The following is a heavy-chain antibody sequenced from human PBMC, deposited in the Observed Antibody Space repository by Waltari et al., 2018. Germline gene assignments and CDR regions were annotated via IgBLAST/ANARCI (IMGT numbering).Heavy chain of an antibody. D-gene: IGHD2-21*01. Sequence: EVQLVESGGGLVQSGGSLRLSCTASGFSFSNYDMNWVRQAPGKGLGWVSYISSGGSTIYYADSRKGRFTVSRDNAKNSVHLQMNSLRAGDTAMYYCASLEGTTVIGGYWGQGTLVTVSS. CDR3: ASLEGTTVIGGY. J-gene: IGHJ4*02. CDR2: ISSGGSTI. V-gene: IGHV3-48*04. CDR1: GFSFSNYD.